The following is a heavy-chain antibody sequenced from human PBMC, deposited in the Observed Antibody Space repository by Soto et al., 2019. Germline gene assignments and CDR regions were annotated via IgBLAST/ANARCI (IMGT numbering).Heavy chain of an antibody. Sequence: SETLSLTCTVSGGSISSSSYYWGWIRQPPGKGLEWIGSIYYSGSTYYNPSLKSRVTISVDTSKNQFSLKLSSVTAADTAVYYCARRPRQHIAVEGYYYYMDVWGKGTTVTVSS. CDR2: IYYSGST. J-gene: IGHJ6*03. D-gene: IGHD2-21*01. V-gene: IGHV4-39*01. CDR3: ARRPRQHIAVEGYYYYMDV. CDR1: GGSISSSSYY.